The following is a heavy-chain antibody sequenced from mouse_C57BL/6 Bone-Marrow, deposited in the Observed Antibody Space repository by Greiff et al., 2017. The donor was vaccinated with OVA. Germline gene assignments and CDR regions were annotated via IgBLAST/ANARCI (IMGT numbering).Heavy chain of an antibody. CDR1: GYTFTSYW. V-gene: IGHV1-61*01. Sequence: QVQLQQPGAELVRPRSSVKLSCKASGYTFTSYWMDWVKQRPGQGLEWIGNIYPSDSETHYNQKFKDKATLTVDKSSSTAYMQLSSLTSEDSAVYYCARGSYYFDYWGQGTTLTVSS. J-gene: IGHJ2*01. CDR2: IYPSDSET. CDR3: ARGSYYFDY.